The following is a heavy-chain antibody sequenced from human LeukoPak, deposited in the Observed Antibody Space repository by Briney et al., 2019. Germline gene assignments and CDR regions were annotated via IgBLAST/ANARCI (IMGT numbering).Heavy chain of an antibody. D-gene: IGHD3-10*01. CDR3: ARAGELLWFGVDY. V-gene: IGHV4-59*01. J-gene: IGHJ4*02. Sequence: PSETLSLTCTVSGGSISSYYWSWLRQPPGKGLAWIGYIYYSGSTNYNPSLKSRVTISVDTSKNQFSPKLSSVTAADTAVYYCARAGELLWFGVDYWGQGTLVTVSS. CDR1: GGSISSYY. CDR2: IYYSGST.